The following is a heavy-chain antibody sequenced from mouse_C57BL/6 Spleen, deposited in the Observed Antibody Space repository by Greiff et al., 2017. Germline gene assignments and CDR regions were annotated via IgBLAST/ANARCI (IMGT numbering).Heavy chain of an antibody. CDR1: GYTFTDYY. V-gene: IGHV1-84*01. CDR2: IYPGSGST. Sequence: VQLQQSGPELVKPGASVKISCKASGYTFTDYYINWVKQRPGQGLEWIRWIYPGSGSTKYNEKFKGKATLTVDTSSSTAYMQLSSLTSEDSAVYFCARSEWPGHAMDYWGQGTSVTVSS. CDR3: ARSEWPGHAMDY. J-gene: IGHJ4*01.